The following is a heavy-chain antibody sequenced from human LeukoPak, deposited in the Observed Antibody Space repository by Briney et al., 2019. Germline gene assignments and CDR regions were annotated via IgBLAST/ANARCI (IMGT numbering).Heavy chain of an antibody. V-gene: IGHV3-30*02. D-gene: IGHD1-26*01. Sequence: GGSLRLSCAASGFTFSSYGMHWVRQAPGKGLEWVAFIRYDGSNKYYADSVKGRFTISRDNSKNTLYLQMNSLRAEDTAVYYCAKDSVGATEAAYYYYYMDVWGKGTTVTVSS. CDR2: IRYDGSNK. CDR3: AKDSVGATEAAYYYYYMDV. J-gene: IGHJ6*03. CDR1: GFTFSSYG.